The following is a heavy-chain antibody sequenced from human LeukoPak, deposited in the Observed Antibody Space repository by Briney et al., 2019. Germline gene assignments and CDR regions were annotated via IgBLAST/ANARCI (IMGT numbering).Heavy chain of an antibody. D-gene: IGHD2-2*01. J-gene: IGHJ4*02. Sequence: SETLSLTCAVYGGSFSGYYWSWSCDPPGKGLEWIGEINHSGSTNYNPSLKSRVTISVDTSKNQYSLKLSSVTAAATAVYYCARIGYCSSTSCAPDDYWGQGTLVTVSS. CDR3: ARIGYCSSTSCAPDDY. V-gene: IGHV4-34*01. CDR2: INHSGST. CDR1: GGSFSGYY.